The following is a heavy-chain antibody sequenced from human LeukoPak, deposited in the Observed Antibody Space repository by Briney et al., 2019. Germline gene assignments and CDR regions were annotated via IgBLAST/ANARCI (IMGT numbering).Heavy chain of an antibody. Sequence: GASVKVSCKASGGTFSSYAISWVRRAPGQGLEWMGGIIPIFGTANYAQKFQGRVTITADESTSTAYMELSSLRSEDTAVYYCARTGVWFGEFRWYFDYWGQGTLVTVSS. V-gene: IGHV1-69*13. CDR3: ARTGVWFGEFRWYFDY. CDR2: IIPIFGTA. D-gene: IGHD3-10*01. CDR1: GGTFSSYA. J-gene: IGHJ4*02.